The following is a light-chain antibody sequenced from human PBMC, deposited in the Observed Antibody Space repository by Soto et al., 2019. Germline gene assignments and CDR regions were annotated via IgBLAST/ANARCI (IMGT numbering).Light chain of an antibody. CDR2: DVS. J-gene: IGLJ1*01. CDR3: SSYATPNTPV. Sequence: QSVLTQPASVAGSPGQSITMSCTGTSSDVGAYNYVAWYQQYPGKAPKLTIYDVSNRPSGVSNRFSGSQSGNTASLTISGLQAEDEADYYCSSYATPNTPVFGTGTKVTVL. CDR1: SSDVGAYNY. V-gene: IGLV2-14*01.